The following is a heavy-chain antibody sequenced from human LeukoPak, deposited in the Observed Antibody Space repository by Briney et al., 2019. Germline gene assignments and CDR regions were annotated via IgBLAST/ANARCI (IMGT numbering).Heavy chain of an antibody. J-gene: IGHJ4*02. CDR1: GFTFGDYA. D-gene: IGHD3-22*01. V-gene: IGHV3-23*01. CDR3: AKGGSGYYVFDY. Sequence: SGGSLRLSCTASGFTFGDYAMSWFRQAPGKGLEWVTGISGSGSYTYQPDSVKGRFTISRENSKNTLYLQMNSLRAEDTAVYYCAKGGSGYYVFDYWGQGTLVTVSS. CDR2: ISGSGSYT.